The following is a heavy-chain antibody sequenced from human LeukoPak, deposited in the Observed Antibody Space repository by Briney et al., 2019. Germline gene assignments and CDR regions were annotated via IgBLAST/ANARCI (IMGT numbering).Heavy chain of an antibody. CDR1: GFTFSSYG. D-gene: IGHD4-23*01. CDR3: ARRDGDNDRGFDY. V-gene: IGHV3-33*01. CDR2: IWYDGSKK. Sequence: PGTSLRLSCALSGFTFSSYGMHWVRQAPAKGLEWVAVIWYDGSKKYYGDSVKGRFTISRHNSKNTLYLQMNSLRSEDTDVYYCARRDGDNDRGFDYWGQGTLVTVSS. J-gene: IGHJ4*02.